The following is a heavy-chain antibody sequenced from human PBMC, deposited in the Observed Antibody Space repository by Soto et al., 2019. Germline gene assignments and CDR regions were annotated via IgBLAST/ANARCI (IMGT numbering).Heavy chain of an antibody. V-gene: IGHV3-23*01. J-gene: IGHJ2*01. CDR3: AKRTVGWYFDL. CDR1: GFTFSSYA. Sequence: EVQLLESGGGLVQPGGSLRLSCAAFGFTFSSYAMNWVRLAPGKGLEWVSVISGSGGSTYYADAVKGRFTISRDNSKNTLYLQMNSLRAEDTAVYYCAKRTVGWYFDLWGRGTLVTVSS. CDR2: ISGSGGST. D-gene: IGHD4-17*01.